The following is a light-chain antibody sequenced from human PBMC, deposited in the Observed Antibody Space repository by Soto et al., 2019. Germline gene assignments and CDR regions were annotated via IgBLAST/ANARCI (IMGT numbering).Light chain of an antibody. V-gene: IGKV3-20*01. J-gene: IGKJ3*01. CDR3: QQYGRSPPT. CDR2: HTS. Sequence: EIVLTQSPGNLSLSPGERATLSCRASQSVNRNYLAWYQQKPGHAPRLLIYHTSSRATGIPYRFSGTGSGIDFTLTISRLEPEYFAVYYCQQYGRSPPTFGPGTKVDIK. CDR1: QSVNRNY.